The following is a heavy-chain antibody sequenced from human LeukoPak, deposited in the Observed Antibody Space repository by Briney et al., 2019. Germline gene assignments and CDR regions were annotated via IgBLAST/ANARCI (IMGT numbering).Heavy chain of an antibody. CDR2: ISWNSGSI. J-gene: IGHJ4*02. V-gene: IGHV3-9*01. CDR1: GFTFDDYA. Sequence: GRSLRLSCAASGFTFDDYAMHWVRQAPGKGLEWVSGISWNSGSIGYADSVKGRFTIPRDNAKNSLYLQMNSLRAEDTALYYCAKLGSGYDASDYWGQGTLVTVSS. CDR3: AKLGSGYDASDY. D-gene: IGHD5-12*01.